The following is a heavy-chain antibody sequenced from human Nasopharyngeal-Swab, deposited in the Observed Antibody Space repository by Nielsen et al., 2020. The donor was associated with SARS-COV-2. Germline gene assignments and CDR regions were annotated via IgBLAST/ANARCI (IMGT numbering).Heavy chain of an antibody. CDR2: IIPIFGTA. D-gene: IGHD3-22*01. V-gene: IGHV1-69*06. CDR1: GGTFSSYA. CDR3: ARGRWDDSSGYYYPRGRYSWFDP. Sequence: SAKVFCKASGGTFSSYAISWVRQAPGQGLEWMGGIIPIFGTANYAQKFQGRVTITADKSTSTAYMELSSLRSEDTAVYYCARGRWDDSSGYYYPRGRYSWFDPWGQGTLVTVSS. J-gene: IGHJ5*02.